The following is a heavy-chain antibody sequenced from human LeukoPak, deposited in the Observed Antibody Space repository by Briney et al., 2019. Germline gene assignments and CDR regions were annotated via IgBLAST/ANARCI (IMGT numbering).Heavy chain of an antibody. CDR3: AKGDIAARGNY. CDR1: GFTFSSYA. CDR2: ISGDGGST. V-gene: IGHV3-23*01. J-gene: IGHJ4*02. D-gene: IGHD6-13*01. Sequence: GGSLRLSCAASGFTFSSYAMSWVRQAPGKGLEWVSAISGDGGSTYYADSVKGRFTISRDNSKNTLYLQMNSLRAEDTAVYYCAKGDIAARGNYWGQGTLVTVSS.